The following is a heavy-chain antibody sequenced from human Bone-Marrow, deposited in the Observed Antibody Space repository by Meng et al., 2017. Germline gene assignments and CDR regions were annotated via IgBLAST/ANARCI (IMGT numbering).Heavy chain of an antibody. V-gene: IGHV3-74*01. CDR3: ARVYIAVYDAFDI. CDR1: GFTFSDYW. Sequence: ETLSLTCAASGFTFSDYWMHWVRQAPGKGLVWVSRINSDGSSTSYADSVKGRFTISRDNAKNTLYLQMNSLRAEDTAVYYCARVYIAVYDAFDIWGQGTMVTVSS. CDR2: INSDGSST. D-gene: IGHD6-19*01. J-gene: IGHJ3*02.